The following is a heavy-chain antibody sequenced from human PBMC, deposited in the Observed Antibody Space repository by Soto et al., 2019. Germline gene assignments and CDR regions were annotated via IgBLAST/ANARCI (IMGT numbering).Heavy chain of an antibody. CDR1: GGSISSGDYY. CDR2: IYYSGST. CDR3: ARDVLQYYDILTGYLPSPNYYYGMDV. D-gene: IGHD3-9*01. J-gene: IGHJ6*02. Sequence: SETLSLTCTVSGGSISSGDYYWSWIRQPPGKGLEWIGYIYYSGSTYYNPSLKSRVTISVDTSKNQFSLKLSSVTAADTAVYYCARDVLQYYDILTGYLPSPNYYYGMDVWGQGTTVTVSS. V-gene: IGHV4-30-4*01.